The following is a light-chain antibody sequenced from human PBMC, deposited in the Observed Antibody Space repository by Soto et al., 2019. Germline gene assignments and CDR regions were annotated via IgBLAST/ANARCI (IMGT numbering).Light chain of an antibody. V-gene: IGLV1-51*01. CDR3: EAWDSGLGAVL. Sequence: QSVLTQPPSVSAAPGQKVTISCSGSSSNIGNNYVSWYQQLPGRAPKLLLYVTNKRPPGIPDRFSGSKSGTSATLGITGLRTGDEADYYCEAWDSGLGAVLFGGGTKLTVL. CDR2: VTN. CDR1: SSNIGNNY. J-gene: IGLJ2*01.